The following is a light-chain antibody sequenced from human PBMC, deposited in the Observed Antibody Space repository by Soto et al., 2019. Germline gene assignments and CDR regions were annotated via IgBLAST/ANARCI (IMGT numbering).Light chain of an antibody. J-gene: IGLJ2*01. Sequence: QSVLTQPRSVSGSPGQSVTISCAGTSTDVGGYDYVSWYQQHPNKAPKLMIYDVTKRPSGVPDRFSGSKSGNTASLTISGLQAEDEADYYCCSYAGSNMVFGRGTKLTVL. CDR3: CSYAGSNMV. CDR1: STDVGGYDY. V-gene: IGLV2-11*01. CDR2: DVT.